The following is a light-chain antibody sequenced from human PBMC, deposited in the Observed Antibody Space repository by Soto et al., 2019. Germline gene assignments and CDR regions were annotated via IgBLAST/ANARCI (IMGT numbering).Light chain of an antibody. J-gene: IGKJ1*01. Sequence: DIQMTQSPSALSASVGDRVTITCRASQTISDSLAWYQQKPGKAPDLLISDVSNLERGVASRFSGSGSGTEFTLTISSLQPDDFATYYCQHYNSYSEALGQGTKVDIK. CDR3: QHYNSYSEA. V-gene: IGKV1-5*01. CDR2: DVS. CDR1: QTISDS.